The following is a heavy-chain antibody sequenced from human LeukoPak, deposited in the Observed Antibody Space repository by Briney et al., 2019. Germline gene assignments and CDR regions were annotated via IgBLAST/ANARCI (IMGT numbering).Heavy chain of an antibody. CDR1: GFTFDDNA. Sequence: GRSLRLSCAASGFTFDDNAMHWVRQAPGKGLEWVSGISWNSGSIGYADSVKGRFTISRDNAKNSLYLQMNSLRAEDTALYYCAKSSSSPGSFDYWGQGTLVTVSS. CDR2: ISWNSGSI. D-gene: IGHD6-6*01. CDR3: AKSSSSPGSFDY. J-gene: IGHJ4*02. V-gene: IGHV3-9*01.